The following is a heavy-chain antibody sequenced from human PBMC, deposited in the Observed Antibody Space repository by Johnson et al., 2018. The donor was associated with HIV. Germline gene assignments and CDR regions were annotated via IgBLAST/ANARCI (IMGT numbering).Heavy chain of an antibody. CDR2: ISYDGSNK. Sequence: QVQLVESGGGVVQPGRSLRLSCAASGFTFSSYAMHWVRQAPGKGLEWVAVISYDGSNKYYADSVKGRFTISRDNSMNKLYLQMNSLRAEDTAVYYWARDRSMIVVVEAFDIWGQGTMVTVSS. J-gene: IGHJ3*02. V-gene: IGHV3-30-3*01. CDR3: ARDRSMIVVVEAFDI. CDR1: GFTFSSYA. D-gene: IGHD3-22*01.